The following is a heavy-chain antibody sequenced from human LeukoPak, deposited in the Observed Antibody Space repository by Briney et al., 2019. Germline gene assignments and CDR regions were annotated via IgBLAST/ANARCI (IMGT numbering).Heavy chain of an antibody. CDR1: AFTFSSYW. Sequence: GGSLRLSCAASAFTFSSYWMSWVRQAPGKGLEWVANIKEDGSERYCVDSVKGRFTMSRDNAKNSLYLQMNSLRAEDTAVYYCERELRWLGGSYRAFDYWGQGNLVTVSS. CDR3: ERELRWLGGSYRAFDY. D-gene: IGHD1-26*01. V-gene: IGHV3-7*05. CDR2: IKEDGSER. J-gene: IGHJ4*02.